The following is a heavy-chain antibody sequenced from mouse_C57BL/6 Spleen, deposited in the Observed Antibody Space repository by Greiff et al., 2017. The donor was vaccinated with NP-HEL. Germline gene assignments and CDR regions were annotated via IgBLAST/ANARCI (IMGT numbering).Heavy chain of an antibody. CDR2: IYPRSGNT. CDR3: ARSVYDYDYAMDY. D-gene: IGHD2-4*01. J-gene: IGHJ4*01. V-gene: IGHV1-81*01. Sequence: QVQLQQSGAELARPGASVKLSCKASGYTFTSYGISWVKQRTGQGLEWIGEIYPRSGNTYYNEKFKGKAKLTADKSSSTAYMELRSLTSEDSAVYFCARSVYDYDYAMDYWGQGTSVTVSS. CDR1: GYTFTSYG.